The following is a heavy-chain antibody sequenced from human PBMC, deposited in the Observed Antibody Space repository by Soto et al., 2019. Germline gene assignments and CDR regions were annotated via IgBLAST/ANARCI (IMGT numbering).Heavy chain of an antibody. CDR3: AKAGGGATLSDY. J-gene: IGHJ4*02. CDR2: ISYDGSNK. V-gene: IGHV3-30*18. CDR1: GFTFSSYG. Sequence: QVQLVESGGGVVQPGRSLRLSCAASGFTFSSYGMHWVRQAPGKGLEWVAVISYDGSNKYYADSVKGRFTISRDNSKNTLYLQMNSLRGEDTAVYYCAKAGGGATLSDYWGQGTLVTVSS. D-gene: IGHD1-26*01.